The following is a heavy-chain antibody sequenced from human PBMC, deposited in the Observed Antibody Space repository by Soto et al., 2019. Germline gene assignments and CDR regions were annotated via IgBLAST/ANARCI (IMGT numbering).Heavy chain of an antibody. J-gene: IGHJ6*02. CDR2: ISYDGSNK. D-gene: IGHD3-22*01. V-gene: IGHV3-30-3*01. CDR3: ARRVITMIVVVITSYYYYYGMDV. Sequence: GGSLRLSCAASGFTFSSYAMHWVRQAPGKGLEWVAVISYDGSNKYYADSVKGRFTISRDNSKNTLYLQMNSLRAEDTAVYYCARRVITMIVVVITSYYYYYGMDVWGQGTTVTVSS. CDR1: GFTFSSYA.